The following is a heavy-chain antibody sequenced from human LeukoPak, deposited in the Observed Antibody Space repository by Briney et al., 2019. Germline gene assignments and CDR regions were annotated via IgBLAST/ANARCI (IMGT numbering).Heavy chain of an antibody. V-gene: IGHV3-74*01. Sequence: PGGSLRLSCAASGFTFGNSWVHWVRQAPGKGLVWVSLINADGSTTTYADSVKGRFTISRDNARNTLSLQMNSLRAEDTAVYYCVRGSSGWYGQDYWGQGTLVTVSS. CDR2: INADGSTT. J-gene: IGHJ4*02. D-gene: IGHD6-19*01. CDR3: VRGSSGWYGQDY. CDR1: GFTFGNSW.